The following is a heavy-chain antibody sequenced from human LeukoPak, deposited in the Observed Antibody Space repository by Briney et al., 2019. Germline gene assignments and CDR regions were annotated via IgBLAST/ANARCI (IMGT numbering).Heavy chain of an antibody. CDR2: INPNSGDT. V-gene: IGHV1-2*02. J-gene: IGHJ3*02. CDR1: GYTFTGYY. D-gene: IGHD3-22*01. Sequence: ASVKVSCKTSGYTFTGYYIHWVRQAPGQGLEWMGWINPNSGDTDYAQKFTGRVSMTGDTSISTAYMELSRLRADDPAGCYCARALVVSNDAFDIWGQGTMVTVSS. CDR3: ARALVVSNDAFDI.